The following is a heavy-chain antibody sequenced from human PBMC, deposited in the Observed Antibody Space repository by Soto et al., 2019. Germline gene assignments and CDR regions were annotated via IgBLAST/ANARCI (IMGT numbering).Heavy chain of an antibody. CDR3: ARHRHPRGTVGATSPLDP. CDR2: IYYSGST. V-gene: IGHV4-59*01. CDR1: GGSINDYY. J-gene: IGHJ5*02. Sequence: SETLSLTCTVSGGSINDYYWNWIRKPPGKGLEWLGYIYYSGSTNYSPALKSRVTISVDTSKNQFSLKVTSVTAADTAVYFCARHRHPRGTVGATSPLDPWGQGTQVTVSS. D-gene: IGHD1-26*01.